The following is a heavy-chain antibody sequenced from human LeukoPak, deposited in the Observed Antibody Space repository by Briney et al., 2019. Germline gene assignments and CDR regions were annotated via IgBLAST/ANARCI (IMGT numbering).Heavy chain of an antibody. CDR1: GFTFSSYA. CDR2: ISYDGSNK. CDR3: ARGLLRYFDWLLHDAFDI. Sequence: GWSLRLSCAASGFTFSSYAMHWVRQAPGKGLEWVAVISYDGSNKYYADSVKGRFTISRDNAKNSLYLQMNSLRAEDTAVYYCARGLLRYFDWLLHDAFDIRGQGTMVTVSS. V-gene: IGHV3-30-3*01. J-gene: IGHJ3*02. D-gene: IGHD3-9*01.